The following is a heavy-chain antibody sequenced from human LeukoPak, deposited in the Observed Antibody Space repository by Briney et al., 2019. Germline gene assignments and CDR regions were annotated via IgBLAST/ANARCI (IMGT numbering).Heavy chain of an antibody. J-gene: IGHJ4*02. Sequence: GGSLRLSCEASGFTLSSHSMNWVRQAPGKGLEWVSSISSSSSHIYYADSVKGRFTISRDNAKNSLFLQMNSLRAEDTAVYYCTRMVWRSRPFDYWGQGTLVTVSS. D-gene: IGHD2-2*01. CDR2: ISSSSSHI. CDR1: GFTLSSHS. V-gene: IGHV3-21*01. CDR3: TRMVWRSRPFDY.